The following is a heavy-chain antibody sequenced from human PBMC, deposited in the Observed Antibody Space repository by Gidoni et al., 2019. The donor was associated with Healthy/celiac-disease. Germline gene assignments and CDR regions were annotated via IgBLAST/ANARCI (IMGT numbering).Heavy chain of an antibody. CDR2: ISGSGGST. D-gene: IGHD6-13*01. V-gene: IGHV3-23*01. CDR1: GFTFSSYA. CDR3: AKDVRRGIAAAGPYFDY. Sequence: EVQLLESGGGLVQPGGSLRLSCAASGFTFSSYAMSWVRQAPGKGLEGVSAISGSGGSTYYADSVKGRFTISRDNSKNTLYLQMNSLRAEDTAVYYCAKDVRRGIAAAGPYFDYWGQGTLVTVSS. J-gene: IGHJ4*02.